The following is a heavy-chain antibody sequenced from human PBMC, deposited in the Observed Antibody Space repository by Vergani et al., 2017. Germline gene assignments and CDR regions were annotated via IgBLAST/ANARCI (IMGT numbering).Heavy chain of an antibody. V-gene: IGHV4-4*02. D-gene: IGHD2-2*01. CDR1: GGSISSSNW. J-gene: IGHJ5*02. CDR3: ASRSSTIANWFDP. Sequence: QVQLQESGPGLVKPSGTLSLTCAVSGGSISSSNWWSWVRQPPGKGLECIGDSYPSGSTNYNPSLKSRVTISLDKSKNQFSLKLTSVTAADTALYYCASRSSTIANWFDPGGQGTLVTVSS. CDR2: SYPSGST.